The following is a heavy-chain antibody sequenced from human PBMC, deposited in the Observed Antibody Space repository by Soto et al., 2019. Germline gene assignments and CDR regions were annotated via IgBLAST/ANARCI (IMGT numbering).Heavy chain of an antibody. CDR2: INAGNGNT. CDR3: ARVRWQWLVRGGFGP. CDR1: GYTFTSYA. J-gene: IGHJ5*02. Sequence: ASVKVSCKASGYTFTSYAMHWVRQAPGQRLEWMGWINAGNGNTKYSQKFQGRVTITRDTSASTAYMELSSLRSEDTAVYYCARVRWQWLVRGGFGPWGQGTLVTVSS. V-gene: IGHV1-3*01. D-gene: IGHD6-19*01.